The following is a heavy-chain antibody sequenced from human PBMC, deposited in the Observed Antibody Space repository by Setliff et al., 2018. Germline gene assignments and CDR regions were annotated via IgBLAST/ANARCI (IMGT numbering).Heavy chain of an antibody. CDR2: TRYNGDGK. D-gene: IGHD1-7*01. CDR1: GFTVSSFS. V-gene: IGHV3-30*02. Sequence: PGGSLRLSCAASGFTVSSFSMHWVRQAPGKGLEWVAFTRYNGDGKYYADSVKGRFTISRDSSKNTLYLQMNSLGAEDTAVYYCAKPQLELRWGFESWGQGTLVTVSS. J-gene: IGHJ4*02. CDR3: AKPQLELRWGFES.